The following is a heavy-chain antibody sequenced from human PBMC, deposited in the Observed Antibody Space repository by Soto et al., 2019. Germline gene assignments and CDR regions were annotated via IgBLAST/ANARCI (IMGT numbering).Heavy chain of an antibody. CDR1: GGTFSSHV. CDR2: IMPIIGTA. CDR3: ARDLEFRDGNISHLDY. Sequence: QVQLVQSGAEVKKPGSSVKVSCKASGGTFSSHVFNGVRQAPGQGLEWMGGIMPIIGTANYAQKFPGRVTITADESTSTAYMELSSLRSEDTAVYYCARDLEFRDGNISHLDYWGQGTLGTVSS. V-gene: IGHV1-69*01. J-gene: IGHJ4*02. D-gene: IGHD3-10*01.